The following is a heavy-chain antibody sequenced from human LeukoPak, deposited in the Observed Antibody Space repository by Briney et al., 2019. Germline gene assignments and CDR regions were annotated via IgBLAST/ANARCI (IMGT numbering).Heavy chain of an antibody. D-gene: IGHD3-10*01. CDR2: ISGSGGST. CDR1: GFTFSSYA. CDR3: AKGLWFGEFFDY. J-gene: IGHJ4*02. Sequence: PGRSLRLSCAASGFTFSSYAMSWVRQAPGKGLEWVSAISGSGGSTYYADSVKGRFTISRDNSKNTLYLQMNSLRAEDTAVYYCAKGLWFGEFFDYWGQGTLVTVSS. V-gene: IGHV3-23*01.